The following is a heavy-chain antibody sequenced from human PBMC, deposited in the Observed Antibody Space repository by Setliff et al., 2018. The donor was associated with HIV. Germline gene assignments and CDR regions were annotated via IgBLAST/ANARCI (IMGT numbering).Heavy chain of an antibody. J-gene: IGHJ4*02. CDR2: IYYSGST. CDR3: VRELGYCSGWPHDLDY. D-gene: IGHD2-15*01. CDR1: GGSISSNSYY. V-gene: IGHV4-39*02. Sequence: LSLTCTVSGGSISSNSYYWGWIRQPPGKGLEWIGSIYYSGSTYYNPSLKSRVTISVDTSKNQFSLKLSSVTAADTAVYYCVRELGYCSGWPHDLDYWGQGILVTVSS.